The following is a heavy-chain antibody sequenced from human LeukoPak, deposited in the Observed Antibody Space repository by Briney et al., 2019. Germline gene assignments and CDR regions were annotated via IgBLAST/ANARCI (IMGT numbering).Heavy chain of an antibody. CDR3: AREGIAVADDLFDAFDI. CDR2: ISSSSSTI. J-gene: IGHJ3*02. Sequence: PGGSLRLSCAASGFTFSSYSMNWVRQAPGKGLEWVSYISSSSSTIYYADSVKGRFTISRDNAKNSLYPQMNSLRAEDTAVYYCAREGIAVADDLFDAFDIWGQGTMVTVSS. D-gene: IGHD6-19*01. V-gene: IGHV3-48*01. CDR1: GFTFSSYS.